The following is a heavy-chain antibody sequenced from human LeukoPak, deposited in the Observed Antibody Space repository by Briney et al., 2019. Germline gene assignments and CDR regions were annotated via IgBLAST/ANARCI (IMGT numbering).Heavy chain of an antibody. CDR3: AREGEVVPAASVFDWFDP. CDR2: IIPIFGIA. D-gene: IGHD2-2*01. V-gene: IGHV1-69*04. J-gene: IGHJ5*02. Sequence: ASVTVSFKASGGTFSSYAISWVRQAPGQGLEWMGRIIPIFGIANYAQKFQGRVTITADKTTSTAYMELSSLRSEDTAVYYCAREGEVVPAASVFDWFDPWGQGTLVTVSS. CDR1: GGTFSSYA.